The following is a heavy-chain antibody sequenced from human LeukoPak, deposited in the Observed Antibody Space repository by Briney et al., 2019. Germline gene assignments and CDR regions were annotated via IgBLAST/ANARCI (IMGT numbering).Heavy chain of an antibody. CDR1: GYTFTSYD. CDR2: MNPNSGNT. V-gene: IGHV1-8*01. Sequence: ASVKVSCKASGYTFTSYDINWVRQATGQGLEWMGWMNPNSGNTGYAQKFQGRVTMTRNTSISTAYMELSSLRSEDTAVYYCARSPAGTYYYYMDVWGKGTTVTVSS. J-gene: IGHJ6*03. D-gene: IGHD6-13*01. CDR3: ARSPAGTYYYYMDV.